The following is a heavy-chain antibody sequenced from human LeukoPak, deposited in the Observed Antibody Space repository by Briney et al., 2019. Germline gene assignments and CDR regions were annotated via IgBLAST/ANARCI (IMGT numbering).Heavy chain of an antibody. Sequence: GASVKVSCKASGSTFNTYTITWVRQAPGHGLEWMGWINPYNGYRNYAQKLQGIVTMTTDTSTSTAYMGLRSLSSDDTAVYYCARSGMVLRYLDWSLDDWGQGTLVTGSS. CDR1: GSTFNTYT. CDR2: INPYNGYR. D-gene: IGHD3-9*01. V-gene: IGHV1-18*01. J-gene: IGHJ4*02. CDR3: ARSGMVLRYLDWSLDD.